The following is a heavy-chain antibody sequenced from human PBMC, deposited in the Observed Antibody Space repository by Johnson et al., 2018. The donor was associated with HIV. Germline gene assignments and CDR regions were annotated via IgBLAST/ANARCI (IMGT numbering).Heavy chain of an antibody. CDR3: AKVGGTTILRDAFDI. V-gene: IGHV3-30*02. J-gene: IGHJ3*02. CDR1: GFTFSSYG. CDR2: IRYDGSNK. Sequence: QVQLVESGGGLVQPGGSLRLSCAASGFTFSSYGMHWVRQAPGKGLEWVAFIRYDGSNKYYADSVKGRFAISRDNSKNTLYLQMNSLRAEDTAVYYCAKVGGTTILRDAFDIWGQGTMVTVSS. D-gene: IGHD1-1*01.